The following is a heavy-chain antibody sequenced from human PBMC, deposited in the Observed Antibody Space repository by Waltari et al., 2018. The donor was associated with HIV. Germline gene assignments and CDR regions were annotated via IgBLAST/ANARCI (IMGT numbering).Heavy chain of an antibody. J-gene: IGHJ4*02. CDR3: VRDRTSVTTGDFDS. CDR2: ISRASYHL. V-gene: IGHV3-21*01. D-gene: IGHD4-17*01. Sequence: GGGLFNPGQSLILSCNASGFAFDMFTMTWVRQVPGRGLEWVASISRASYHLYYSDSLRGRITISRDNVKKAMFLQLNSLTADDTGLYFCVRDRTSVTTGDFDSWGQGVPVIVSS. CDR1: GFAFDMFT.